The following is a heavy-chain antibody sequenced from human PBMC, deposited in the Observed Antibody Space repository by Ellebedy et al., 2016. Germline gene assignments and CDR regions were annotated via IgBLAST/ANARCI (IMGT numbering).Heavy chain of an antibody. V-gene: IGHV5-51*01. J-gene: IGHJ5*02. Sequence: GESLKISCKGSGYSFTSYWIGWVRQMPGKGLELMGIIYPGDSDIKYSPSFQGQVTISADKSISTAYLQWSSLKASDTAMYYCARPSVEEQWLDPPIRWFDPWGQGTLVTVSS. CDR1: GYSFTSYW. CDR2: IYPGDSDI. D-gene: IGHD6-19*01. CDR3: ARPSVEEQWLDPPIRWFDP.